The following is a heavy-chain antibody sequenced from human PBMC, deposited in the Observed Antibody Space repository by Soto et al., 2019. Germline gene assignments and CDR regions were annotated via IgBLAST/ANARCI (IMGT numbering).Heavy chain of an antibody. V-gene: IGHV4-34*01. CDR2: INHRGSA. J-gene: IGHJ5*02. CDR1: GGSFSGYY. D-gene: IGHD2-2*01. Sequence: SETLSLTXVVYGGSFSGYYWSWIRQSPGKGLEWIGGINHRGSANYNPSLESRVTISVDTSKNQFSLKLPSVTAADTAMYYCARDGFCTSTSCRVGNWFDPWGQGTLVTVSS. CDR3: ARDGFCTSTSCRVGNWFDP.